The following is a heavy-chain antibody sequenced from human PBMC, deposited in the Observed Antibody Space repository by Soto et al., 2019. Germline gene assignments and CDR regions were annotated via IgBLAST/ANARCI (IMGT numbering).Heavy chain of an antibody. CDR3: ARERAVAGNFDY. CDR1: GGFFSSFA. D-gene: IGHD6-19*01. V-gene: IGHV1-69*13. CDR2: IIPMFGSA. Sequence: ASVKVSCKASGGFFSSFAFSWVRQAPGQGLEWMGGIIPMFGSANYAQEFQGRVTITADESTSTAYMELSSLRSADTAVYYCARERAVAGNFDYWGQGTLVTVSS. J-gene: IGHJ4*02.